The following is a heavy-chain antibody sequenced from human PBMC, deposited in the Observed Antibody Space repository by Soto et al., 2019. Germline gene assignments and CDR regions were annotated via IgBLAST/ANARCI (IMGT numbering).Heavy chain of an antibody. V-gene: IGHV1-18*04. CDR1: GYRFTTYR. J-gene: IGHJ5*02. Sequence: ASVKVSCKASGYRFTTYRITWVRQAPGQGLEWMGSCSTNSDYRKYAQKFQDRVTMTTDASTTTAYMELRSLRSDDTAVYFCAREDGYCTTTFSSNWFYTWGQGSQVTVSS. CDR3: AREDGYCTTTFSSNWFYT. D-gene: IGHD2-8*01. CDR2: CSTNSDYR.